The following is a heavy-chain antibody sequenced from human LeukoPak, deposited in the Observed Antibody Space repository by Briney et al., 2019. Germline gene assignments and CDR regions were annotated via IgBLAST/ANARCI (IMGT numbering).Heavy chain of an antibody. CDR3: ARGLDDY. V-gene: IGHV4-61*02. D-gene: IGHD3/OR15-3a*01. J-gene: IGHJ4*02. CDR1: GGSISSGYHY. CDR2: IYTSGST. Sequence: SETLSLTCTVSGGSISSGYHYWSWIRQPAGKGLEWIGRIYTSGSTNYNPSLKSRVTISVDTSKNQFSLKLSSVTAADTAVYYCARGLDDYWGQGTLVTVSS.